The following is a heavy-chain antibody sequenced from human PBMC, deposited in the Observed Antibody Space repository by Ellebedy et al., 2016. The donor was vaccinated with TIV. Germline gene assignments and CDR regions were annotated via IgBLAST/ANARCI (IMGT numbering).Heavy chain of an antibody. CDR3: ARSTGYGSFDY. V-gene: IGHV3-66*01. CDR2: IYSGGST. CDR1: GFTFSSYA. Sequence: GESLKISCAASGFTFSSYAMSWVRQAPGKGLEWVSVIYSGGSTYYADSVKGRFTISRDNSKNTLYLQMNSLRAEDTAVYYCARSTGYGSFDYWGQGTLVTVSS. J-gene: IGHJ4*02. D-gene: IGHD5-12*01.